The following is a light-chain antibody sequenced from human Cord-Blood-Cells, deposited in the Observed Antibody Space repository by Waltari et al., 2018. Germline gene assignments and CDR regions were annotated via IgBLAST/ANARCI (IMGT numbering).Light chain of an antibody. V-gene: IGLV3-1*01. CDR3: QAWDSSTVV. Sequence: SYELTQQPPVYVSPGQTVSITCSGDDLGDRSGCWYQQEPGQSPVLVIYQDSKRPSGIPERFSCPASGDTATLTISGTQAMDEAGYYCQAWDSSTVVFGGGTKRTVL. CDR2: QDS. J-gene: IGLJ2*01. CDR1: DLGDRS.